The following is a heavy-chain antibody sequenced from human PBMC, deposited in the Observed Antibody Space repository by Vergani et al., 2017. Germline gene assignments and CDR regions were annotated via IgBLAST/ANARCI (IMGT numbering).Heavy chain of an antibody. CDR3: ARGLRSHAFDI. Sequence: QVQLQESGPGLVKPSETLSLTCTVSGGSISSYYWSWIRQPPGKGLEWIGYIYYSGSTNYNPSRKSRVTISVDTSKNQFSRKLSSVTAADTAVDYCARGLRSHAFDIWGQGTMVTVSS. CDR1: GGSISSYY. CDR2: IYYSGST. D-gene: IGHD4-17*01. J-gene: IGHJ3*02. V-gene: IGHV4-59*01.